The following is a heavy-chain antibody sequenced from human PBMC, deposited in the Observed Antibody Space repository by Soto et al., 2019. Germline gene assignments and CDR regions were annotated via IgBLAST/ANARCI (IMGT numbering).Heavy chain of an antibody. V-gene: IGHV3-30-3*01. CDR1: GFTFNNYA. CDR3: ARHTAEGIFTHRGALGY. CDR2: ISYDGNEK. J-gene: IGHJ4*02. D-gene: IGHD3-10*01. Sequence: QVQLVESGGGVVQPGRSLRLSCAASGFTFNNYALHWVRQSPGKGLEWVALISYDGNEKKYADSVKGRFTISRDNSKNTLFLELSGLGSEDTAVYYCARHTAEGIFTHRGALGYWGQGTLITVSS.